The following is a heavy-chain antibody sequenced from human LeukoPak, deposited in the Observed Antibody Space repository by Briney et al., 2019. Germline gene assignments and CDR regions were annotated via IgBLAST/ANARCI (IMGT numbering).Heavy chain of an antibody. V-gene: IGHV3-21*01. D-gene: IGHD3-10*01. CDR2: ISSSNSYI. Sequence: PGGSLRLSCAASGFTFSSDSMNWVRQAPGKGLEWVSSISSSNSYIYYADSVKGRFTISRDNAKNSLYLQMNSLRAEDTAVYYCARDSVYGSGSYSFDYWGQGTLVTVSS. CDR1: GFTFSSDS. J-gene: IGHJ4*02. CDR3: ARDSVYGSGSYSFDY.